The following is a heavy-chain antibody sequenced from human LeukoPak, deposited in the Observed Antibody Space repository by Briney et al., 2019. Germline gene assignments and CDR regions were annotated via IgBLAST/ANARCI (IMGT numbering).Heavy chain of an antibody. CDR3: ATLASAADFNFDY. Sequence: GGSLRLSCTASGFTFSTYAMHWVRQAPGKGLEWVAFIRYDGSNKYYADSVKGRFTISRDNSKNTLYLQMNSLRAEDTAVYYCATLASAADFNFDYWGQGTLVTVSS. V-gene: IGHV3-30*02. CDR2: IRYDGSNK. CDR1: GFTFSTYA. D-gene: IGHD6-13*01. J-gene: IGHJ4*02.